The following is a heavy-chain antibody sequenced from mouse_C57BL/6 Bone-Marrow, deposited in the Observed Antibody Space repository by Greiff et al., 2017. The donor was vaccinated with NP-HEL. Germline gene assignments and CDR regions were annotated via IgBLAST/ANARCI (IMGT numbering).Heavy chain of an antibody. CDR2: IYIGNGYT. Sequence: VVRPGSSVKMSCKTSGYTFTSYGINWVKQRPGQGLEWIGYIYIGNGYTEYNEKFKGKATLTSDTSSSTAYMQLSSLTSEDSAIYFCARSPYYYGSSPYWYFDVWGTGTTVTVSS. J-gene: IGHJ1*03. D-gene: IGHD1-1*01. V-gene: IGHV1-58*01. CDR3: ARSPYYYGSSPYWYFDV. CDR1: GYTFTSYG.